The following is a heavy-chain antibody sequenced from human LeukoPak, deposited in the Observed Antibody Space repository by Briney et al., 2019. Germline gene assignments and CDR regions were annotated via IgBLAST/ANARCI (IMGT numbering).Heavy chain of an antibody. V-gene: IGHV3-21*01. CDR1: GFTFSSYS. CDR3: ARPYITMVRGDAFDI. Sequence: GGTLRLSCAASGFTFSSYSMNWVRQAPGKGLEWVSSISSSSSCISYADSVKGRFTISRDNAKNSLYLQMNSLRAEGTAVYYCARPYITMVRGDAFDIWGQGTMVTVSS. J-gene: IGHJ3*02. CDR2: ISSSSSCI. D-gene: IGHD3-10*01.